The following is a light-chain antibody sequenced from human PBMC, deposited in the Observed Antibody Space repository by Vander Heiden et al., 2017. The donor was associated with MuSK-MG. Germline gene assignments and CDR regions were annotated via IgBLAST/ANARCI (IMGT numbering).Light chain of an antibody. CDR3: SAYTSSSTVV. CDR1: SRDGGGYNS. CDR2: EVS. Sequence: QSALTQPASVSGSPGPSITISCTGTSRDGGGYNSVPWSQQPPGKAPKLMIYEVSNRPSGGSNRFSGSKSGNTAALTISGLQAEDEGDYYCSAYTSSSTVVFGGGTKVTVL. V-gene: IGLV2-14*01. J-gene: IGLJ3*02.